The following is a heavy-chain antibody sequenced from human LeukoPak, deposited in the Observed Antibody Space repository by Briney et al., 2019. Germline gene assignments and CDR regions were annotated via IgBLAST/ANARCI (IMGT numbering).Heavy chain of an antibody. Sequence: SETLSLTCTVSGGSISSHYWSWIRQPPGKGLEWIGYIYYSGSTNYNPSLKSRVTISVDTSKNQFSLKLSSVTAADTAVYYCARACNSGYYYYYYMDVWGKGTTVTVSS. CDR2: IYYSGST. D-gene: IGHD3-10*01. CDR1: GGSISSHY. CDR3: ARACNSGYYYYYYMDV. V-gene: IGHV4-59*11. J-gene: IGHJ6*03.